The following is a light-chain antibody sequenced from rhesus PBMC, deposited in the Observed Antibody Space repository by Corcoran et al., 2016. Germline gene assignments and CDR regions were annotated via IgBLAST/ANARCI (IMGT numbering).Light chain of an antibody. CDR3: LQDYTTPWT. Sequence: DIQMTQSPSSLSASVGDRVTVTCRASQDINKELNWYQQKQGKTPTLLLYTASSLQTGVSSRFSGSGFGTDYTLTINSLQPEDVATYYCLQDYTTPWTFGQGTKVELK. CDR1: QDINKE. CDR2: TAS. V-gene: IGKV1-94*01. J-gene: IGKJ1*01.